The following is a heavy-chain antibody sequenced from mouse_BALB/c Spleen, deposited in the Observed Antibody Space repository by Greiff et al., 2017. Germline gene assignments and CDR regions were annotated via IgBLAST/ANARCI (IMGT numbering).Heavy chain of an antibody. CDR2: INPYNDGT. V-gene: IGHV1-14*01. J-gene: IGHJ3*01. Sequence: EVKLMGPGPELVKPGASVKMSFKASGYTFTSYVMHWVKQKPGQGLEWIGYINPYNDGTKYNEQFKGKATLTSDKSSSTAYMELSSLTSEDSAVYYCTMPLYGGYYGFAYWGQGTLVTVSA. CDR1: GYTFTSYV. CDR3: TMPLYGGYYGFAY. D-gene: IGHD2-3*01.